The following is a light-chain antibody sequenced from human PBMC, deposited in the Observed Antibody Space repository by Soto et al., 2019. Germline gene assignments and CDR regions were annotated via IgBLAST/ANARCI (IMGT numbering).Light chain of an antibody. V-gene: IGLV2-18*02. CDR3: SAYTARSTLG. CDR1: STDFVSYNR. Sequence: QSVLTQPPSVSGSPGQSVTISCTGTSTDFVSYNRVSWYQQPPGTAPKLIIYEASNRPSGVPDRFSGSKSGNTASLTISGLQAADEADYYCSAYTARSTLGFGGGTKVTV. CDR2: EAS. J-gene: IGLJ3*02.